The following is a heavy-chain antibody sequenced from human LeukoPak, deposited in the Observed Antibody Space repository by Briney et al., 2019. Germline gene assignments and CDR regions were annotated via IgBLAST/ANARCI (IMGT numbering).Heavy chain of an antibody. V-gene: IGHV3-30*03. CDR2: ISYDGSNK. D-gene: IGHD2-2*01. CDR3: ARGLVVVPAVSDY. J-gene: IGHJ4*02. CDR1: GFTFSSYG. Sequence: GGSLRLSCAASGFTFSSYGMHWVRQAPGKGLEWVAVISYDGSNKYYADSVKGRFTISRDNSKNTLYLQMNSLRVEDTAVYYCARGLVVVPAVSDYWGQGTLVTVSS.